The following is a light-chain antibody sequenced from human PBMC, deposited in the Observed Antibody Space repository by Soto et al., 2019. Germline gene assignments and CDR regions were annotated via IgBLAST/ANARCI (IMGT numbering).Light chain of an antibody. CDR1: SSDLGDYNY. Sequence: QSVLTQPASVSGSPGQSITISCTGSSSDLGDYNYVSWYQQHPGKAPKLLIYEVSNRPSGVSNRFSGSKSGNTASLTISGLQAEDEADYFCSSYTSISTVVFGGGTKLTVL. J-gene: IGLJ2*01. V-gene: IGLV2-14*01. CDR2: EVS. CDR3: SSYTSISTVV.